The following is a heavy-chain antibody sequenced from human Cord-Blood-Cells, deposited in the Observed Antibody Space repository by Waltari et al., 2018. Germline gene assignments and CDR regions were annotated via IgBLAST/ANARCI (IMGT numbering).Heavy chain of an antibody. CDR3: AGGSYSYYYYMDV. CDR2: INNSGST. V-gene: IGHV4-34*01. CDR1: GGSFSGYY. Sequence: QVQLQQWGAGLLKPSETLSLTCAVYGGSFSGYYWSWIRQPPGKGLEWIGEINNSGSTNYNPSLESRVTISVDESKNLFALKLSSVTAADTAVYYCAGGSYSYYYYMDVWGKGTTVTVSS. J-gene: IGHJ6*03.